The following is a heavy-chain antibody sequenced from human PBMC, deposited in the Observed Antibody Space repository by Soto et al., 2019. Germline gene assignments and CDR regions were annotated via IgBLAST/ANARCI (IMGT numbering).Heavy chain of an antibody. Sequence: GGSLRLSCAASGFTFSSYCMSWVRQAPGKGLEWVANIKQDGSEKYYVDSVKGPFTISRDNAENSLYLQMNSLRAEDTAVYYCTRGGCISESYYCFDYWGQGTLVTVSS. CDR3: TRGGCISESYYCFDY. J-gene: IGHJ4*02. CDR1: GFTFSSYC. D-gene: IGHD1-26*01. CDR2: IKQDGSEK. V-gene: IGHV3-7*01.